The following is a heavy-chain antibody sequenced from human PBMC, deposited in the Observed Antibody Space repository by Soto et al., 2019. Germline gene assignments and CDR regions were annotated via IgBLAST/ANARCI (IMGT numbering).Heavy chain of an antibody. D-gene: IGHD2-15*01. CDR3: ARGRLISLYYFDY. J-gene: IGHJ4*02. V-gene: IGHV3-13*01. CDR1: GFTXXXXX. Sequence: GGSLXLSCAASGFTXXXXXXXXXXXVTGKGLEWVSTIGTAGDTYYPGSVKGRFTISRENAKNSLYLQMNSLRAEDTAVYYCARGRLISLYYFDYWGQGTLVTVSS. CDR2: IGTAGDT.